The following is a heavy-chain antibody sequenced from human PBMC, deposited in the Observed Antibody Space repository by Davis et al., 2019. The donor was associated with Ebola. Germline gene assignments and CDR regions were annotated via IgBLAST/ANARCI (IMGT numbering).Heavy chain of an antibody. CDR3: ARQNVYYYGMDV. Sequence: GSLRLSCTVSGGSISSYYWSWIRQPPGKGLEWIGYIYYSGSTNYNPSLKSRVTISVDTSKNQFSLQLNSVTPEDTAVYYCARQNVYYYGMDVWGQGTTVTVSS. CDR2: IYYSGST. V-gene: IGHV4-59*08. J-gene: IGHJ6*02. CDR1: GGSISSYY. D-gene: IGHD1-1*01.